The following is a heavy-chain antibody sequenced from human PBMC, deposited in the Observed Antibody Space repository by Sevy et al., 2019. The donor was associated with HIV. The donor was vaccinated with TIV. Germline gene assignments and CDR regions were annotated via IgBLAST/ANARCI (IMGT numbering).Heavy chain of an antibody. Sequence: ASVKVSCKASGGTFSSYAISWVRQAPGQGLEWMGGIIPIFGTANYAQKFQGRVTITADESTSTAYMELISLRSEDTAVYYCARATGLNYYYYYGMDVWGQGTTVTVSS. CDR2: IIPIFGTA. J-gene: IGHJ6*02. V-gene: IGHV1-69*13. D-gene: IGHD3-9*01. CDR3: ARATGLNYYYYYGMDV. CDR1: GGTFSSYA.